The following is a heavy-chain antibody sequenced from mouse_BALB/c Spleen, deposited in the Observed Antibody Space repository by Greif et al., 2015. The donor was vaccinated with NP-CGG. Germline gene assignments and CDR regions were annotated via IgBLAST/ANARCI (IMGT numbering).Heavy chain of an antibody. J-gene: IGHJ2*01. D-gene: IGHD1-1*01. CDR2: ISSGSSTI. CDR3: ARYYGSSYDY. V-gene: IGHV5-17*02. CDR1: GFTFSSFG. Sequence: EVKLVESGGGLVQPGGSRKLSCAASGFTFSSFGMHWVRQAPEKGLEWVAYISSGSSTIYYADTVKGRFTISRDNPKNTLFLQMTSLRSVDTAMYYCARYYGSSYDYWGQGTTLTVSS.